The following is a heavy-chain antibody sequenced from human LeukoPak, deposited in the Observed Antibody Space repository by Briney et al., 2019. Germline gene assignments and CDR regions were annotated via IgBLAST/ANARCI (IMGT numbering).Heavy chain of an antibody. V-gene: IGHV4-4*02. J-gene: IGHJ4*02. CDR3: AKHGGRYFDS. CDR2: TSHDGNA. D-gene: IGHD4-23*01. CDR1: GFSFSTYS. Sequence: GSLRLSCAASGFSFSTYSMIWVRQPPGKGLEWIGQTSHDGNADYTPSLKSRVTISVDKSKNQLSLKLNSVTAADSAVYYCAKHGGRYFDSWGQGTLVTVSS.